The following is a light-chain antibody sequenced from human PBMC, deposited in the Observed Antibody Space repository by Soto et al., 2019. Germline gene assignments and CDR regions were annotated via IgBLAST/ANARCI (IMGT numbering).Light chain of an antibody. Sequence: DIQMTQSPSTLSASIGDRVTITCRASQNINNWIAWYQQKPGKAPKFQIYDASTLESVVPSRFSGSGFGTEFSLTISSLQPDDFGSYYCQHMRTFGQGTEVEMK. J-gene: IGKJ1*01. CDR1: QNINNW. CDR3: QHMRT. CDR2: DAS. V-gene: IGKV1-5*01.